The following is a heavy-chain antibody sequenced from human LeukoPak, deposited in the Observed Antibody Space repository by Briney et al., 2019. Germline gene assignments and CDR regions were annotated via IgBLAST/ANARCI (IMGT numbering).Heavy chain of an antibody. CDR3: ASRPFLYGFRTYFDN. V-gene: IGHV4-34*01. Sequence: SETLSLTCAVYGGSFSAFHWNWIRQSPAKGLEWLGEMRQSGTPRYNPSLQSRVTISVDKSKNQFSLNVRSVTAADTAVYYCASRPFLYGFRTYFDNWAQGTLVTVSS. J-gene: IGHJ4*02. D-gene: IGHD3-10*01. CDR2: MRQSGTP. CDR1: GGSFSAFH.